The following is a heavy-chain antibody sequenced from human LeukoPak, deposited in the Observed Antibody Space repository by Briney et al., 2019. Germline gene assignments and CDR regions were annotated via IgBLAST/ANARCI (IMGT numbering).Heavy chain of an antibody. D-gene: IGHD5-12*01. J-gene: IGHJ3*02. CDR3: AREQSTSGHAGAFDI. Sequence: GSLSLSCTTSGFTLWRHGMDWVRQAPGKGLEWVAVTWYGGSDYADSVRGRFSVSRDIFGNTVYLQMDNLRVEDTALYYCAREQSTSGHAGAFDIWGQGTVVTVSS. CDR2: TWYGGS. CDR1: GFTLWRHG. V-gene: IGHV3-33*01.